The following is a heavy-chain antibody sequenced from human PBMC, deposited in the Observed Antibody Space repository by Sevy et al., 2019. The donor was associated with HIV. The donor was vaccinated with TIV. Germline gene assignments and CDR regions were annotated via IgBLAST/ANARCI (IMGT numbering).Heavy chain of an antibody. CDR2: INPNSGGT. D-gene: IGHD3-22*01. V-gene: IGHV1-2*06. Sequence: ASVKVSCKASGYTFTGYYMHWVRQAPGQGLEWMGRINPNSGGTNYAQKFQGRVTMTRDTSISTAYMELSRLRSDDTAVYYCARQGPTDSSGYYYVGYWGQGTLVTVSS. CDR3: ARQGPTDSSGYYYVGY. J-gene: IGHJ4*02. CDR1: GYTFTGYY.